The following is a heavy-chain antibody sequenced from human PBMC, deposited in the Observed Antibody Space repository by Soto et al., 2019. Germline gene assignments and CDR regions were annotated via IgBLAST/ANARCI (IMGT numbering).Heavy chain of an antibody. CDR1: GFNFSSYA. CDR3: AKVENYYDSSGYHPPYYFDY. CDR2: ISGSGGST. D-gene: IGHD3-22*01. J-gene: IGHJ4*02. V-gene: IGHV3-23*01. Sequence: PGGSLRLSCAASGFNFSSYAMSWVRQAPGKGLEWVSAISGSGGSTYYADSVKGRFTISRDNSKNTLYLQMNSLRAEDTAVYYCAKVENYYDSSGYHPPYYFDYWGQGTLVTVSS.